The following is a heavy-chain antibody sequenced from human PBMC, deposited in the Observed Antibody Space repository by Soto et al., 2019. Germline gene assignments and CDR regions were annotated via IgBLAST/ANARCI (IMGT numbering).Heavy chain of an antibody. CDR2: IVVGSGNT. V-gene: IGHV1-58*01. J-gene: IGHJ4*02. Sequence: SVKVSCKASGFTFTNSAVQWVRQARGQRPEWIGWIVVGSGNTNYAPKFQERVTITRDMSTSTAYMELSSLGSEDTAVYYCAADVGGYIYGLGKYWGQGTLVTAPQ. CDR1: GFTFTNSA. D-gene: IGHD5-18*01. CDR3: AADVGGYIYGLGKY.